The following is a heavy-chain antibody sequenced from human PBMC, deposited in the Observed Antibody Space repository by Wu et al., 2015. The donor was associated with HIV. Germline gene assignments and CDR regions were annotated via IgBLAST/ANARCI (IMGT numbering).Heavy chain of an antibody. D-gene: IGHD1-7*01. V-gene: IGHV1-2*02. Sequence: QVQLVQSGAEVKKPGASVKVSCKASGYTFTGYYMHWVRQAPGQGLEWMGWINPNSGGTNYAQKFQGRVTMTRDTSISTAYMELSRLRSDDTAVYYCARPTSHDQLELQPMDVWGKGTTVTVSS. J-gene: IGHJ6*04. CDR1: GYTFTGYY. CDR3: ARPTSHDQLELQPMDV. CDR2: INPNSGGT.